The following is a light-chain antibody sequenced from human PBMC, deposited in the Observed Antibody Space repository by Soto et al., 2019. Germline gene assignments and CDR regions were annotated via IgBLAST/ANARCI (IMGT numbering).Light chain of an antibody. J-gene: IGKJ1*01. CDR1: QSVSSNY. Sequence: ESVLTQSPGTLSLSPWERATLSCRASQSVSSNYLAWYQQKPGQAPRLLIYGASSRATGIPDRFSGSGSGTHFTLTISRLEPEDFAVYYCQPYGSSLTWTFGQGTKVEIK. V-gene: IGKV3-20*01. CDR3: QPYGSSLTWT. CDR2: GAS.